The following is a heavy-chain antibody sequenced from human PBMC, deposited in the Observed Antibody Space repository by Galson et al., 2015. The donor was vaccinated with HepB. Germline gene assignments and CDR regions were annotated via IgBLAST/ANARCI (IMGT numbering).Heavy chain of an antibody. CDR1: GYSFTSYW. Sequence: SGAEVKEPGESLRISCKGSGYSFTSYWISWVRQMPGKGLEWMGRIDPSDSYTNYSPSFQGHVTISADKSISTAYLQWSSLKASDTAMYYCGVLDRAGIPTHPDFDYWGQGTLVTVSS. CDR3: GVLDRAGIPTHPDFDY. CDR2: IDPSDSYT. V-gene: IGHV5-10-1*01. D-gene: IGHD3-10*01. J-gene: IGHJ4*02.